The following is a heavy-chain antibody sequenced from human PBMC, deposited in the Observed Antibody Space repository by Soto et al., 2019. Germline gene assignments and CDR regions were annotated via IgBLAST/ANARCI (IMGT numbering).Heavy chain of an antibody. CDR3: ARRDIVVVPAATRGAGFDP. Sequence: QVQLQQWGAGLLKPSETLSLTCAVYGGSFSGYYWSLIRQPPGKGLEWIGEINHSGSTNYNPSLRSRVTLSVDTSKNQFSLKLSSVTAADTAVYYCARRDIVVVPAATRGAGFDPWGQGTLVTVSS. V-gene: IGHV4-34*01. CDR1: GGSFSGYY. D-gene: IGHD2-2*01. J-gene: IGHJ5*02. CDR2: INHSGST.